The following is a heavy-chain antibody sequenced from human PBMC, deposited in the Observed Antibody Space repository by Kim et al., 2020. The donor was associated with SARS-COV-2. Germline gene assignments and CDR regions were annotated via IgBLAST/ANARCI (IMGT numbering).Heavy chain of an antibody. J-gene: IGHJ4*02. V-gene: IGHV3-33*01. CDR1: GFTFSRYG. CDR2: IWYDGSNK. Sequence: GGSLRLSCAASGFTFSRYGMHWVRPATGKGQEWVGVIWYDGSNKFNADSAKGRFTISRDNSKNTLYLQMNSLRAEDTAVYDCARDRHQLLLRPGHYFDYWGQGTLVTVS. D-gene: IGHD2-15*01. CDR3: ARDRHQLLLRPGHYFDY.